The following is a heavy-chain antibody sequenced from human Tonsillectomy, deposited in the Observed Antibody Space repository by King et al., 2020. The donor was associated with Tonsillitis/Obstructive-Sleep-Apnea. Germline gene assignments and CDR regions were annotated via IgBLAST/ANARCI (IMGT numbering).Heavy chain of an antibody. Sequence: VQLVESGGGLVQPGGSLRLSCAASEFTFSNYAMTWVRQAPGKGLEWVSTISGSGTNTYYADSVRGRFTISRDNSKNTLYLQMNTLRAEDTAIYYCASAQPGFSGYYLWGQGTLVTVSS. CDR3: ASAQPGFSGYYL. J-gene: IGHJ1*01. CDR1: EFTFSNYA. V-gene: IGHV3-23*04. D-gene: IGHD3-22*01. CDR2: ISGSGTNT.